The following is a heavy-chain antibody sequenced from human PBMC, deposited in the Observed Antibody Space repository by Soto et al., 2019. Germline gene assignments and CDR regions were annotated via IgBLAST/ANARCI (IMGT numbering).Heavy chain of an antibody. V-gene: IGHV1-46*03. CDR1: GYTFTGYY. J-gene: IGHJ4*02. Sequence: ASVKVSCKASGYTFTGYYRRWGRQAPGQGLEWMGIINPSGGSTSYAQKFQGRVTMTRDTSTSTVYMELSSLRSEDTAVYYCARAGDKNTAMVKIDYWGEATLVTVSS. D-gene: IGHD5-18*01. CDR3: ARAGDKNTAMVKIDY. CDR2: INPSGGST.